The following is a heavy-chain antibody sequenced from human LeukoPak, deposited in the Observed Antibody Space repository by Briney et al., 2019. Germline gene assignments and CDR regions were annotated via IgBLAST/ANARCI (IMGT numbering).Heavy chain of an antibody. CDR2: IWHDGSNM. Sequence: PGGSLRLSCAASGFTFSGYGMHWVRQAPGKGLEWVTIIWHDGSNMYYTDSVKGRFTTSRDNSKNTVYLQMNSLRVEDTALYYCARVRGDYYFDYWAQGTLVTVSS. J-gene: IGHJ4*02. V-gene: IGHV3-33*01. D-gene: IGHD3-10*01. CDR1: GFTFSGYG. CDR3: ARVRGDYYFDY.